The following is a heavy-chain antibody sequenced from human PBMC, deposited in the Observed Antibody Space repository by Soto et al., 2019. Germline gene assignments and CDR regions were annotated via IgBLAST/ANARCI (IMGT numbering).Heavy chain of an antibody. D-gene: IGHD3-3*01. J-gene: IGHJ6*02. CDR2: ISSSSSTI. CDR3: ARYLGGYYDLLYGMDF. V-gene: IGHV3-48*02. Sequence: GGPLRLSCAASGFTFSSYSLNLVRQAPGKGLEWVSYISSSSSTIYYADSVKGRFTISRDKAKNSLYLQMNSLRDEDTAVYYCARYLGGYYDLLYGMDFWGRGPSVTVSS. CDR1: GFTFSSYS.